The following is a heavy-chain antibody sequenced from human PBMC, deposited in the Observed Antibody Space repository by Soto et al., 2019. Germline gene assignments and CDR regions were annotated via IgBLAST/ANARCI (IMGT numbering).Heavy chain of an antibody. Sequence: EVQLVESGGGLVQPGGSLRLSCAASGFTFSSYWMHWVRQAPGKGLVWVSRINSDGSSTSYADSVRGRFTISRDNAKKTLHLQMNRLRAEDTAVYDCARDGDGYGSDYWGQGTLVTVSS. J-gene: IGHJ4*02. CDR2: INSDGSST. CDR1: GFTFSSYW. CDR3: ARDGDGYGSDY. D-gene: IGHD5-12*01. V-gene: IGHV3-74*01.